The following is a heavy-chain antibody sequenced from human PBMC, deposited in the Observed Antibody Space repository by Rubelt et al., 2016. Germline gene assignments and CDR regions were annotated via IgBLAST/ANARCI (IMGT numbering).Heavy chain of an antibody. CDR2: IYYTGRT. CDR1: GGSFSGYY. V-gene: IGHV4-34*01. CDR3: ARQLSNNLWAYDQ. J-gene: IGHJ4*02. D-gene: IGHD2/OR15-2a*01. Sequence: QVQLQQWGSGLLKPSETLSLTCAVYGGSFSGYYWTWIRQTPGKGLEWIGSIYYTGRTYYPPSLRSRVSMSAATSKNQFSVNLSVVTAADTAVDYCARQLSNNLWAYDQWGQGTLVTVSS.